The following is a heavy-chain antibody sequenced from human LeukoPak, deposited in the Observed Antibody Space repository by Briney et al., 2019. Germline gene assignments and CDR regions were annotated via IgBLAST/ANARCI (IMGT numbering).Heavy chain of an antibody. V-gene: IGHV3-33*08. D-gene: IGHD2/OR15-2a*01. CDR2: IWYDGSNK. CDR1: GFTFSSYG. J-gene: IGHJ4*02. CDR3: ARDADSTVDY. Sequence: GGSLRLSCAASGFTFSSYGMHWVRQAPGKGLEWVAVIWYDGSNKYYADSVKGRFTISRDNSKNTLYLQMNGLRAEDTAVYYCARDADSTVDYWGQGTLVTVSS.